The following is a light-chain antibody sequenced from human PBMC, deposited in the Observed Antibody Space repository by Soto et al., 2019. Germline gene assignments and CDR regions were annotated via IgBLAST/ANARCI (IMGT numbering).Light chain of an antibody. CDR2: GAS. CDR1: QSVPSD. Sequence: EIVLTQSPGTLSLSPGEIATLSCIAIQSVPSDWLAWYRHKPGQAPRLLIYGASTRATGIPARFSGSGSGTEFTLTISSLQSEDFAVYYCQQYNNWPPKTFGQGTKVDIK. J-gene: IGKJ1*01. V-gene: IGKV3-15*01. CDR3: QQYNNWPPKT.